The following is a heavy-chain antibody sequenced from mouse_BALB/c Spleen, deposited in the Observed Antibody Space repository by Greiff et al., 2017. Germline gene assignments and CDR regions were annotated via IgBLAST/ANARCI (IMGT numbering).Heavy chain of an antibody. J-gene: IGHJ3*01. CDR1: GYSFTSYW. V-gene: IGHV1-5*01. D-gene: IGHD2-1*01. CDR3: TRWDGNHGGFAY. Sequence: EVKLVESGTVLARPGASVKMSCKASGYSFTSYWMHWVKQRPGQGLEWIGAIYPGNSDTSYNQKFKGKAKLTAVTSASTAYMELSSLTNEDSAVYYCTRWDGNHGGFAYWGQGTLVTVSA. CDR2: IYPGNSDT.